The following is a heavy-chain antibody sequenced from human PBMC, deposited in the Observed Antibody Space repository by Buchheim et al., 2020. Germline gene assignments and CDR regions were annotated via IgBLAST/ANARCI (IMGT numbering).Heavy chain of an antibody. J-gene: IGHJ4*02. CDR1: GFTLSNYG. Sequence: QVQLVESGGGVVQPGRSLRLSCAVSGFTLSNYGMHWVRQAPGKGLEWVAVISYDGDNRYYADSVKGRFIISRDISKNTLYLQMNSLSGEDTAIYYCAKFGGVLAPSSLWPDYWGLGTLVPSP. CDR3: AKFGGVLAPSSLWPDY. V-gene: IGHV3-30*18. CDR2: ISYDGDNR. D-gene: IGHD2-21*01.